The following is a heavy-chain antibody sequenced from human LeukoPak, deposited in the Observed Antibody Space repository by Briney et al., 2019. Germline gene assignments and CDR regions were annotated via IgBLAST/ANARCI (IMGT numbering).Heavy chain of an antibody. D-gene: IGHD3-10*02. J-gene: IGHJ6*04. CDR3: AELGITMIGGV. CDR1: RFTFSSYG. Sequence: GGSLRLSCAAARFTFSSYGMHWDRQATGKGLEWVAYIQYDGSNEQYADSVKGRFSISRDSSKNILYLQMNSLRAEDTAVYYCAELGITMIGGVWGKGTTVTISS. V-gene: IGHV3-30*02. CDR2: IQYDGSNE.